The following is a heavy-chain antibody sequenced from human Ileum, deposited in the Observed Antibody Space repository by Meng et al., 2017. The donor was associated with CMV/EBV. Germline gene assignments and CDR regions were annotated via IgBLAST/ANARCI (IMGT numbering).Heavy chain of an antibody. Sequence: DMPWVRQAPGKGLEYVSAISSNGGSTYYANSVKGRFTISRDNSKNTLYLQMGSLRAEDMAVYYCARAGYCSGGSCYAASHYYGMDVWGQGTTVTVSS. CDR2: ISSNGGST. CDR1: D. CDR3: ARAGYCSGGSCYAASHYYGMDV. D-gene: IGHD2-15*01. J-gene: IGHJ6*02. V-gene: IGHV3-64*01.